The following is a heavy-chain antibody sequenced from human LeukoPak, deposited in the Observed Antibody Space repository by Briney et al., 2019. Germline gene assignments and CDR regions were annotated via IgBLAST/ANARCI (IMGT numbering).Heavy chain of an antibody. CDR1: GYTFSSCA. D-gene: IGHD3-9*01. CDR2: IDTKTGNP. Sequence: ASVKVSCKASGYTFSSCAINWVRQAPGQGLEYMGWIDTKTGNPTYAQGFTGRFVFSLDTSVSTAYLQISSLKAEDTAVYYCARESAGLRYFDWLLYQNYYYYYGMDVWGQGTTVTVSS. J-gene: IGHJ6*02. CDR3: ARESAGLRYFDWLLYQNYYYYYGMDV. V-gene: IGHV7-4-1*02.